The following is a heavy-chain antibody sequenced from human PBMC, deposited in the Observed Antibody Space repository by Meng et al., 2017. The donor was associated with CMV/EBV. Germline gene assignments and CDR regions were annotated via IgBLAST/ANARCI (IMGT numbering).Heavy chain of an antibody. CDR2: INYSGST. J-gene: IGHJ6*02. CDR1: GGSFSGYY. V-gene: IGHV4-34*01. CDR3: ARRNGVPRVFWSYYGMDV. D-gene: IGHD3-3*01. Sequence: SETLSLTCAVYGGSFSGYYWSWIRQPPGKGLEWIGEINYSGSTNYNPSLKSRVTISVDTSKNQFSLKLSSVTAADTAVYYCARRNGVPRVFWSYYGMDVWGQGTTVTVSS.